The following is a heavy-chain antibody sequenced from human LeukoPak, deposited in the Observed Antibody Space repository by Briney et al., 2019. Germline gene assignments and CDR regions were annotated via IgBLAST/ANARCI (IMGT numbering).Heavy chain of an antibody. J-gene: IGHJ4*02. V-gene: IGHV1-18*01. CDR2: ISAYNGNT. CDR3: ARGGRIGVVDIPHPFDY. CDR1: GYTFTSYG. Sequence: ASVKVSCKASGYTFTSYGISWVRQAPGQGLEWMGWISAYNGNTNYAQKLQGRVTMTTDTSTSTAYMELSSLRSEDTAVYYCARGGRIGVVDIPHPFDYWGQGTLVTVSS. D-gene: IGHD3-3*01.